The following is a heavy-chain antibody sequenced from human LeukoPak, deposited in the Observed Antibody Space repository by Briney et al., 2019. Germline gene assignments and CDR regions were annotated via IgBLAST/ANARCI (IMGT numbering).Heavy chain of an antibody. V-gene: IGHV3-23*01. D-gene: IGHD2-15*01. CDR1: GFTFNSYD. CDR3: AKRGGTESFYSYYYMDV. J-gene: IGHJ6*03. CDR2: ISRSDGTT. Sequence: GGSLRLSCAASGFTFNSYDMTWLRQTTGKGLQWVALISRSDGTTYYADCVKGRFTISRDNSKNTLYRQMTSLRAEDTAEYYFAKRGGTESFYSYYYMDVWGKGTTVTVSS.